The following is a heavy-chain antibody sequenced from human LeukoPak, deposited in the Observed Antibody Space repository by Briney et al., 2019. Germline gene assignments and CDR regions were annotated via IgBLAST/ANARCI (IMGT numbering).Heavy chain of an antibody. CDR1: GFTFSDYY. Sequence: GGSLGLSCAASGFTFSDYYMIWIRQAPGKGLEWVSYISSTSSTYTNYADSVKGRFTISRDNAKNSLYLQMNSLRAEDTAVYYCARHPKWGIVVVPAAIPDWGQGTLVTVSS. CDR2: ISSTSSTYT. D-gene: IGHD2-2*01. J-gene: IGHJ4*02. CDR3: ARHPKWGIVVVPAAIPD. V-gene: IGHV3-11*03.